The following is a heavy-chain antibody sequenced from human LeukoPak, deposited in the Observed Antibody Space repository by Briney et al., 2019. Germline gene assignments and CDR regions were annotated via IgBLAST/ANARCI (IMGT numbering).Heavy chain of an antibody. D-gene: IGHD3-3*01. CDR3: ARRDYDFWSGPEYYFDY. J-gene: IGHJ4*02. CDR2: IYHSGRT. CDR1: GGSISRINW. V-gene: IGHV4-4*02. Sequence: SETLSLTCTVSGGSISRINWWSWVRQPPGKGLEWIGEIYHSGRTNYNPSLKIRDPISVDKSKNQFSLKLSSVTAADTAVYYCARRDYDFWSGPEYYFDYWGQRTPVTVSS.